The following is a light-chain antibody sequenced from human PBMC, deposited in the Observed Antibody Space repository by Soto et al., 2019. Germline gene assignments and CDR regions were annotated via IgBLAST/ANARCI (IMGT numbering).Light chain of an antibody. CDR1: QTVSSSY. V-gene: IGKV3-20*01. CDR3: QQFGVSPTT. CDR2: GAS. J-gene: IGKJ1*01. Sequence: VLTQSPGTLTLSPGERATLSCRTGQTVSSSYLGWYQQKPGQAPKLLIYGASSMATGIPDRFSGSGSGTDFTLTISRLEPEDFAVYYCQQFGVSPTTFGQGTKVDIK.